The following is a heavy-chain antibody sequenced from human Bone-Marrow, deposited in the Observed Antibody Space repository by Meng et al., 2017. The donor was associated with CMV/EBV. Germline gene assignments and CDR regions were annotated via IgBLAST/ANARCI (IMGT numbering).Heavy chain of an antibody. D-gene: IGHD6-19*01. V-gene: IGHV3-74*01. Sequence: GGSLRLSCAASGFTFSSYWMHWVRQAPGKGLVWVSRINSDGSSTSYADSVKGRFTIYRENAKNSLYLQMNSLRAEDTAVYYCAKDKKQWHNWFDPWGQGTLVTVSS. CDR3: AKDKKQWHNWFDP. J-gene: IGHJ5*02. CDR1: GFTFSSYW. CDR2: INSDGSST.